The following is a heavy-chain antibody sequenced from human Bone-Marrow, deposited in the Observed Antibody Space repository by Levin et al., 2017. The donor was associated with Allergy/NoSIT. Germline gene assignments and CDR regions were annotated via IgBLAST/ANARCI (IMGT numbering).Heavy chain of an antibody. J-gene: IGHJ4*02. V-gene: IGHV3-74*03. D-gene: IGHD2-15*01. CDR3: LRDLEGYCLTGTCGN. CDR1: GFAFRTYW. CDR2: IRPDGTNA. Sequence: GGSLRLSCAASGFAFRTYWMHWVRQDPGKGLALVSRIRPDGTNAEYADSVKGRFTMSRDNARNTLYLQMNSLRVEDTAVYYCLRDLEGYCLTGTCGNWGQGTLVTVSS.